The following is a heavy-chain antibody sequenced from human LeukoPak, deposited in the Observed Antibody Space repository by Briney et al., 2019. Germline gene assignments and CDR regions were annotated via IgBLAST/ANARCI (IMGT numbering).Heavy chain of an antibody. CDR3: ARLRSYYDFWSGYYLAGHDAYEI. D-gene: IGHD3-3*01. CDR1: GYSFTSYW. CDR2: IYPGDSDT. V-gene: IGHV5-51*01. J-gene: IGHJ3*02. Sequence: GESLEISCKGSGYSFTSYWIGWVRQMPGKGLELMGIIYPGDSDTRYSPSFQGQVTISADKSISTAYLQWSSLKASDTAMYYCARLRSYYDFWSGYYLAGHDAYEIWGQGKMVTVSS.